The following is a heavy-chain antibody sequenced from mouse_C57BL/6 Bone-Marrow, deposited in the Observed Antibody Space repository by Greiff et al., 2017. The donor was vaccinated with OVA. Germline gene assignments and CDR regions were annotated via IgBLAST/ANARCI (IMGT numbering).Heavy chain of an antibody. D-gene: IGHD2-2*01. CDR3: AREGGNGYPYYYAMDY. V-gene: IGHV1-50*01. J-gene: IGHJ4*01. CDR1: GYTFTSYW. Sequence: VQLQQPGAELVKPGASVKLSCKASGYTFTSYWMQWVKQRPGPGLEWIGEIDPSDRYTTYNQKFKGNATLTVDTSSSTAYKQLSSRTSEDSAVDYCAREGGNGYPYYYAMDYWGQGTSVTVSS. CDR2: IDPSDRYT.